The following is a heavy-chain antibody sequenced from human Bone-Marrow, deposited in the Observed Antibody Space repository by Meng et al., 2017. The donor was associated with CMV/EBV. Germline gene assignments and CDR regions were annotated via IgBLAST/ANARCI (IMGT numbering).Heavy chain of an antibody. V-gene: IGHV5-51*01. CDR2: IYPGDSDT. CDR3: ARGLGLAALDY. CDR1: GYRFTSYW. J-gene: IGHJ4*02. Sequence: GGSLRLSCKGSGYRFTSYWIGWVRQMPGIGLEWMGIIYPGDSDTRYSPSFQGQVTISADKSISTAYLQWSSLKASDTAMYYCARGLGLAALDYWGQGTLVTVSS. D-gene: IGHD3/OR15-3a*01.